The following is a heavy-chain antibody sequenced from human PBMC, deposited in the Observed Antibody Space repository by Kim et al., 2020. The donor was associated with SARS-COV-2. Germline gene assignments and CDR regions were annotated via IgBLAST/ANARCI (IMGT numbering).Heavy chain of an antibody. CDR3: ARVGEIRWLHSPFDY. J-gene: IGHJ4*02. D-gene: IGHD5-12*01. Sequence: GGSLRLSCAASGFTFSSYAMHWVRQAPGKGLEWVAVISYDGSNKYYADSVKGRFTISRDNSKNTLYLQMNSLRAEDTAVYYCARVGEIRWLHSPFDYWGQGTLVTVSS. CDR1: GFTFSSYA. V-gene: IGHV3-30-3*01. CDR2: ISYDGSNK.